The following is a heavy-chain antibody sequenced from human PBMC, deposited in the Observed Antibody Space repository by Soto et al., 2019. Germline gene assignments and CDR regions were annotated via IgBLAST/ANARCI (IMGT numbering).Heavy chain of an antibody. V-gene: IGHV3-30-3*01. CDR1: GFTFSSYA. Sequence: QVQLVESGGGVVQPGRSLRLSCAASGFTFSSYAMHWVRQAPGKGLEWVAVISYDGSNKYYADSVKGRFTISRDNSKNTLYLQMNSLRAEDTAVYYCANGSFDYWGQGTLVTVSS. D-gene: IGHD6-25*01. CDR2: ISYDGSNK. CDR3: ANGSFDY. J-gene: IGHJ4*02.